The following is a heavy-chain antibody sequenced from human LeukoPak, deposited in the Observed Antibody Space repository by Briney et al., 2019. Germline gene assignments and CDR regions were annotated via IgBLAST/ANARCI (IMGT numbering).Heavy chain of an antibody. CDR2: IYFSGTT. D-gene: IGHD3-3*01. CDR1: GDSISTYY. Sequence: SETLSLTCTVSGDSISTYYWSWIRQPPGTRLEWIGYIYFSGTTNYNPSLKSRVTISVDTSKNQCSLRLSSVTAADTALYYCARHGPLCDIWSAQFYFDYWGQGTLVTVSS. V-gene: IGHV4-59*08. J-gene: IGHJ4*02. CDR3: ARHGPLCDIWSAQFYFDY.